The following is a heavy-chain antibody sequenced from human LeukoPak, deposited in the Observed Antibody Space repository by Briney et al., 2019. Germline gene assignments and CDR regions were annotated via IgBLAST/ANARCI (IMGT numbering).Heavy chain of an antibody. CDR3: ARDNDSNYYYYGMDV. CDR1: GFTLSSYS. CDR2: TSSSSSYI. D-gene: IGHD3-22*01. Sequence: GGSLRLSCAASGFTLSSYSMNWVRQAPGKGLEWVSSTSSSSSYIYYADSVKGRFTISRDNAKNSLYLQMNSLRAEDTAVHYCARDNDSNYYYYGMDVWGQGTTVTVSS. V-gene: IGHV3-21*01. J-gene: IGHJ6*02.